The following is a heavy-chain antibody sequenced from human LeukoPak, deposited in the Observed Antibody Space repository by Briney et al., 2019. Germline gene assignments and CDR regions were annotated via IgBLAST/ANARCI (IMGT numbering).Heavy chain of an antibody. J-gene: IGHJ4*02. D-gene: IGHD6-13*01. CDR2: IQNDGSDK. Sequence: GGSLRLSCAASGINFRSSGMHWVRQAPGKGLEWVTFIQNDGSDKSYAASVQGRFTISRDNSKNTVYLHMNSLRADDTALYYFAKKGREAAPGRFDYWGQGTLVTVSS. CDR1: GINFRSSG. V-gene: IGHV3-30*02. CDR3: AKKGREAAPGRFDY.